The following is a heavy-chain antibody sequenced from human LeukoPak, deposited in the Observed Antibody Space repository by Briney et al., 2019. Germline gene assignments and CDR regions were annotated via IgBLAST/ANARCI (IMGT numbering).Heavy chain of an antibody. Sequence: GGSLRLSCAASGFTFSSYAIHWVRQAPGKGLEWVAVISYGGSNKYYADSVKGRFTISRDNSKNTLYLQMNSLRAEDTAVYYCARVVSGRGGYYYGMDVWGQGTTVTVSS. CDR3: ARVVSGRGGYYYGMDV. V-gene: IGHV3-30-3*01. CDR1: GFTFSSYA. J-gene: IGHJ6*02. CDR2: ISYGGSNK. D-gene: IGHD2-15*01.